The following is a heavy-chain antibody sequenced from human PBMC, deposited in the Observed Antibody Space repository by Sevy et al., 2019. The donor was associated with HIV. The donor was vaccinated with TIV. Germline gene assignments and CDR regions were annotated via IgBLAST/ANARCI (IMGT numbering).Heavy chain of an antibody. Sequence: GGSLRLSCAASGFTFSSYGMHWVRQAPGKGLEWVAVISYDGSNKYYADSVKGRFTISRDNSKNTLYLQMNSLRAEDTDVYYCAKGGGYCSGGSCYSWYYYYYMDVWGKGTTVTVSS. CDR1: GFTFSSYG. J-gene: IGHJ6*03. V-gene: IGHV3-30*18. CDR2: ISYDGSNK. D-gene: IGHD2-15*01. CDR3: AKGGGYCSGGSCYSWYYYYYMDV.